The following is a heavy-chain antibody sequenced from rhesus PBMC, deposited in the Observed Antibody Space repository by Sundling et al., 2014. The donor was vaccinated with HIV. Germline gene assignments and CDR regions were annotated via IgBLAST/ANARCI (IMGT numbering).Heavy chain of an antibody. V-gene: IGHV4-80*01. CDR1: GSSLSNYW. J-gene: IGHJ4*01. Sequence: QVQLQESGPGLVKPSGTLSLTCAVSGSSLSNYWWSWIRQSPGKGLEWIGEINGSSGSTNYNPSLKSRVSASGDTTKNQFSLRPSRSVTAADTAVYYCATGYYMGYFDSWGRGSPGHRLL. CDR3: ATGYYMGYFDS. D-gene: IGHD3-9*01. CDR2: INGSSGST.